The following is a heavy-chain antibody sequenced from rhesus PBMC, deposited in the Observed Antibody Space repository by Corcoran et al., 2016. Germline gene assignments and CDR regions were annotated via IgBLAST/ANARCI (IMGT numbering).Heavy chain of an antibody. CDR3: AGSVEQRLVDFDY. Sequence: QVQLQESGPGLVKPSETLSLTCAVSGYSISSNYWSWIRQPPGKGLGWIGYIYGSSGSTYYNPSLKSRVTISTDTSKNQFSLKLSSVTAADTAVYYCAGSVEQRLVDFDYWGQGVLVTVSS. V-gene: IGHV4-147*01. J-gene: IGHJ4*01. CDR2: IYGSSGST. CDR1: GYSISSNY. D-gene: IGHD6S26*01.